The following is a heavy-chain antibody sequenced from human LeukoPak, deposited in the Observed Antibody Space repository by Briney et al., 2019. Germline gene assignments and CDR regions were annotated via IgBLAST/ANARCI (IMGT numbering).Heavy chain of an antibody. CDR1: GFSFGAYS. J-gene: IGHJ4*02. CDR3: ATVAAGFY. D-gene: IGHD6-13*01. V-gene: IGHV3-21*01. Sequence: PGGPLRLSCTAPGFSFGAYSMTWFRQAPGKGLQWVSSISGTSTYIYYADSVRGRFTISRDNTKNSLYLQMSSLRAEDTAVYYCATVAAGFYWGQGTLVTVSS. CDR2: ISGTSTYI.